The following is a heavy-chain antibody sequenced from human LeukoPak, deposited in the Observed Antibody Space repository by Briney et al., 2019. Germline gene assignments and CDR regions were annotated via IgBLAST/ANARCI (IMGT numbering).Heavy chain of an antibody. CDR3: ARDSSGWYGHPKNEDY. CDR1: GFTFSSYW. J-gene: IGHJ4*02. CDR2: IKQDGSEK. V-gene: IGHV3-7*01. D-gene: IGHD6-19*01. Sequence: GGSLRLSCAASGFTFSSYWMSWVRQAPGKGLEWVANIKQDGSEKYYVDSVKGRFTISRDNAKNSLYLQMSSLRAEDTAVYYCARDSSGWYGHPKNEDYWGQGTLVTVSS.